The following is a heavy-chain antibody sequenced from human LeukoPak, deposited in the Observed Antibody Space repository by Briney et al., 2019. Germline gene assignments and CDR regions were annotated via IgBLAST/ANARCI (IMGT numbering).Heavy chain of an antibody. D-gene: IGHD2-8*01. CDR1: GFTFTSSA. J-gene: IGHJ4*02. CDR3: AAGVWTEGRFFDY. CDR2: IVVGSGNT. Sequence: ASVKVSCKASGFTFTSSAMQWVRQARGQRLEWIGWIVVGSGNTNYAQKFQERVTITRDMSTSTAYMELSSLRSEDTAVYYCAAGVWTEGRFFDYWGQGTLVTVSS. V-gene: IGHV1-58*02.